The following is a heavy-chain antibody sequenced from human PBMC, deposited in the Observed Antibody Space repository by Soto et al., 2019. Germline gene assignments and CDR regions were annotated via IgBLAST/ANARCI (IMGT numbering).Heavy chain of an antibody. D-gene: IGHD3-10*01. CDR3: ATGPPITMVRGVTIGGIDY. J-gene: IGHJ4*02. CDR2: IYYSGST. Sequence: TSETLSLTCTVSGGSISSSSYYWGWIRQPPGKGLEWIGYIYYSGSTYYNPSLKSRVTISVDTSKNQFSLKLSSVTAADTAVYYCATGPPITMVRGVTIGGIDYWGQGTLVTVSS. V-gene: IGHV4-31*03. CDR1: GGSISSSSYY.